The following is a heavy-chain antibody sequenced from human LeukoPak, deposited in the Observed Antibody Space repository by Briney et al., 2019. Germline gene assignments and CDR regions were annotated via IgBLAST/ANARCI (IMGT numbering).Heavy chain of an antibody. D-gene: IGHD6-13*01. V-gene: IGHV4-34*01. J-gene: IGHJ4*02. CDR3: ARLAKSSSWYGPYYFDY. Sequence: SETLSLTCAVYGGSFSGYYWSWIRQPPGKGLAWIGEINHSGSTNYNPSLKSRVTISVDTSKNQFSLKLSSVTAADTAVYYCARLAKSSSWYGPYYFDYWGQGTLVTVSS. CDR1: GGSFSGYY. CDR2: INHSGST.